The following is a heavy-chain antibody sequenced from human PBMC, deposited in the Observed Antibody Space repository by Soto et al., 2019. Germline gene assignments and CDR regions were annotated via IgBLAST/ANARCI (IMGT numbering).Heavy chain of an antibody. CDR2: IYWDDDK. D-gene: IGHD3-22*01. V-gene: IGHV2-5*05. CDR1: GFSLTTSGVA. Sequence: QITLKESGPTLVKPTQTLTLTCTFSGFSLTTSGVAVGWIRQPPGKALEWLALIYWDDDKRYGPSLKSRLTITKDTSKTQVVLTMSNMDPVDTATYYGARDSSELYGFDYWGQGTLVTVST. J-gene: IGHJ4*02. CDR3: ARDSSELYGFDY.